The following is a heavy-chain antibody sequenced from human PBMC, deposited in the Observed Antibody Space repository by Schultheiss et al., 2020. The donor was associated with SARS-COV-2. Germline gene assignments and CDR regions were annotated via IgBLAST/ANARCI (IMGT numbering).Heavy chain of an antibody. J-gene: IGHJ4*02. CDR3: ARDEGIRYFDWYFDY. CDR2: ISYDGSNK. Sequence: GSLRLSCVASGLTFSSYAMHWVRQAPGKGLEWVAVISYDGSNKYYADSVRGRFTISRDNSKSTLYLQMNSLRVEDTAVYYCARDEGIRYFDWYFDYWGQGTLVTVSS. CDR1: GLTFSSYA. D-gene: IGHD3-9*01. V-gene: IGHV3-30*01.